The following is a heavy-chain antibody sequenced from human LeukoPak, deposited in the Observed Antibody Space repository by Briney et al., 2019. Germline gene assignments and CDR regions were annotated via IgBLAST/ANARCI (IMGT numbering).Heavy chain of an antibody. V-gene: IGHV1-18*01. CDR3: ARISGGFWFDP. J-gene: IGHJ5*02. Sequence: ASVKVSCEASGYTFTSYGISWVRQAPGQGLEWMGWISAYDGNTNYAQKLQGRVTMTTDTSTSTAYMELRSLRSDDTAVYCCARISGGFWFDPWGQGTLVTVSS. CDR2: ISAYDGNT. CDR1: GYTFTSYG. D-gene: IGHD3-10*01.